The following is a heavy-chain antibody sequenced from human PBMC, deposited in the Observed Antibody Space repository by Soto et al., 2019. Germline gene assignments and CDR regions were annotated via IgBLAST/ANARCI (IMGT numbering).Heavy chain of an antibody. Sequence: GESLKISCADSGLSFSSYGMHWVRQAPGKGLEWVAVISYDGSNKYYADSVKGRFTISRDNSKNTLYLEMNSLRAEDTAVYYWAKDRYGIWSGYYDAFDIWGQGTMVTVSS. CDR2: ISYDGSNK. CDR1: GLSFSSYG. D-gene: IGHD3-3*01. J-gene: IGHJ3*02. V-gene: IGHV3-30*18. CDR3: AKDRYGIWSGYYDAFDI.